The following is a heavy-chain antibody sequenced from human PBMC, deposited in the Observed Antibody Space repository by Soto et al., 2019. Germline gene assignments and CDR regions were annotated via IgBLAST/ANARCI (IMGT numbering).Heavy chain of an antibody. J-gene: IGHJ4*02. V-gene: IGHV4-59*01. D-gene: IGHD2-2*02. CDR2: IYYSGST. CDR1: GGSISSYY. Sequence: ASETLSLTCTVSGGSISSYYWSWIRQPPGKGLEWIGYIYYSGSTNYNPSLKSRVTISVDTSKNQFSLKLSSVTAADTAVYYCAGGYCSSTSCYKRGYFDYWGQGTLVTVSS. CDR3: AGGYCSSTSCYKRGYFDY.